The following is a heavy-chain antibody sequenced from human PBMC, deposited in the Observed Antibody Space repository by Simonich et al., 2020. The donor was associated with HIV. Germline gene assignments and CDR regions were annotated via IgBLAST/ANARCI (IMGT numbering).Heavy chain of an antibody. CDR1: GFTFSSYD. D-gene: IGHD3-16*01. Sequence: QVQLVESGGGVVQPGRSLRLSCAASGFTFSSYDIHWVRKAPGKGLEWGAVISYSGSNKYYADSVKGRFTISRDNSKNTLYLQMNSLSAEDTAVYYCASGGSISSVWADDYWGQGTLVTVSS. CDR2: ISYSGSNK. CDR3: ASGGSISSVWADDY. V-gene: IGHV3-30*07. J-gene: IGHJ4*02.